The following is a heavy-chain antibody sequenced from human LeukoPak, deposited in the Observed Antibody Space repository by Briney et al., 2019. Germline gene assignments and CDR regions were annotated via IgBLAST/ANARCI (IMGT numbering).Heavy chain of an antibody. CDR3: AELGITMIGGV. V-gene: IGHV3-7*01. J-gene: IGHJ6*04. Sequence: GGSLRLSCAASGFTFSSYWMSWVRQAPGKGLEWVANIKHDGSVQYCVDSVKGRFTISRDNAKNSLYLQMNSLRAEDTAVYYCAELGITMIGGVWGKGTTVTISS. D-gene: IGHD3-10*02. CDR2: IKHDGSVQ. CDR1: GFTFSSYW.